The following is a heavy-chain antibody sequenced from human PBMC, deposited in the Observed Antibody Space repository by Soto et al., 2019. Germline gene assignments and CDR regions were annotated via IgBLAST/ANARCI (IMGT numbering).Heavy chain of an antibody. CDR3: WKFGGAAAGPGAY. D-gene: IGHD6-13*01. V-gene: IGHV3-48*03. J-gene: IGHJ4*02. CDR1: EFTFSSYE. Sequence: PGGSLRLSCVASEFTFSSYEMNWVRQAPGKGLEWVSYISTSGTTIYYTDSVKGRFTISRDNAKKSLYLQMNSLRAEDTAVYYGWKFGGAAAGPGAYWGQETLVTVSS. CDR2: ISTSGTTI.